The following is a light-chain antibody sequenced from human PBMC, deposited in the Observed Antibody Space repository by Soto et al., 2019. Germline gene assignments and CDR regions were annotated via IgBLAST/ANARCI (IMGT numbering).Light chain of an antibody. CDR1: QTVSVY. CDR2: DAF. CDR3: QQRYIWPIT. V-gene: IGKV3-11*01. J-gene: IGKJ2*01. Sequence: EIVLTQSPATLSLSPGERATLSCRASQTVSVYLAWYQQKPGQAPRLLIYDAFNRATGIPARFSGSGSGTDFTLTISTLEPEDFAVYYCQQRYIWPITFGQGTKLEIK.